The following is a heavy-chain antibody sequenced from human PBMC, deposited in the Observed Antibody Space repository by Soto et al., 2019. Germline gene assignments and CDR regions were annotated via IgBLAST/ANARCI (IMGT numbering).Heavy chain of an antibody. J-gene: IGHJ4*02. Sequence: QLQLQESGPGLVKPSETLSLTCTVSGGSISSSSYYWGWIRQPPGKGLEWIGSIYYSGSTYYNPSLKSRVTISVDTSKNQFSLKLSSVTAADTAVYYCARHDTGAARRDFTNFDYWGQGTLVTVSS. CDR3: ARHDTGAARRDFTNFDY. V-gene: IGHV4-39*01. D-gene: IGHD6-6*01. CDR1: GGSISSSSYY. CDR2: IYYSGST.